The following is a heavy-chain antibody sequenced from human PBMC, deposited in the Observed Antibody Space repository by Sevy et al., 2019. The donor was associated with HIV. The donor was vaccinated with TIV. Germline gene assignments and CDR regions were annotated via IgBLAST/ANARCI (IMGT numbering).Heavy chain of an antibody. CDR3: ARGSAVLSATIWDGFDY. CDR2: ISSSSNYI. Sequence: GGSLRLSCAVSGFTFSNYRMNWVRQAPGKGLEWGSSISSSSNYIYYADSVKGRFTISRDNAKNSLYLQMNSLRAEDTAVYYCARGSAVLSATIWDGFDYWDQGTLVTVSS. CDR1: GFTFSNYR. J-gene: IGHJ4*02. V-gene: IGHV3-21*01. D-gene: IGHD2-2*02.